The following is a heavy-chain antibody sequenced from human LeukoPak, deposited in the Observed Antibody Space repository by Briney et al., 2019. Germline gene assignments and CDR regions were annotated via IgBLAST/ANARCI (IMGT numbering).Heavy chain of an antibody. D-gene: IGHD6-19*01. J-gene: IGHJ5*02. CDR1: GFTFSSYS. V-gene: IGHV3-23*01. Sequence: GGSLRLSCAASGFTFSSYSMNWVRQAPGKGLEWVSAISGSGDSTYYADSVKGLFTISRDNSKNTLYLQMNRLRAEDTAVYYCAKDPYSSGPYNWFDPWGQGTLVTVSS. CDR3: AKDPYSSGPYNWFDP. CDR2: ISGSGDST.